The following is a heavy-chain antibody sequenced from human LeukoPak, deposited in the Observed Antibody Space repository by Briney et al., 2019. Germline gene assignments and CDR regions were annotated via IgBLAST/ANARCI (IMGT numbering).Heavy chain of an antibody. J-gene: IGHJ4*02. D-gene: IGHD5-18*01. CDR3: EAYNYGYRDY. V-gene: IGHV3-21*01. CDR1: GFTFSSYS. Sequence: PGGSLRLSCAASGFTFSSYSMNWVRQAPGKGLEWVSSITSSGSYIYYADSVKGRFTISRDNAKNSRYLQMNSLRAEDTAVYYCEAYNYGYRDYWGQGTLVTVSS. CDR2: ITSSGSYI.